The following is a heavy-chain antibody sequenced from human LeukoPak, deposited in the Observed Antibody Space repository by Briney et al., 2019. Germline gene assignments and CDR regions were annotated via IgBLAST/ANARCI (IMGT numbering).Heavy chain of an antibody. V-gene: IGHV4-38-2*01. Sequence: SETLSLTCAVSGYSISSGYYWGWIRQPPGKGLEWIGSIYHSGSTYYNPSLKSRVTISVDTSKNQFSLKLSSVTAADTAVYYCARRYCSTSCRQYYYYYYYMDVWGKGTTVTVSS. CDR1: GYSISSGYY. CDR2: IYHSGST. J-gene: IGHJ6*03. D-gene: IGHD2-2*01. CDR3: ARRYCSTSCRQYYYYYYYMDV.